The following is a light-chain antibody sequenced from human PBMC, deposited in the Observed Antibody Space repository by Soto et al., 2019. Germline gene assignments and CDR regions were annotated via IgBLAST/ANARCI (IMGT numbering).Light chain of an antibody. CDR1: QPLCTW. CDR3: QHYHSYPYT. J-gene: IGKJ2*01. Sequence: DIQMTQSPSPRSASVGDRGTITCRARQPLCTWVAWDQRKPGKATKLLISDSSSLERGVPSRLSGSGSGTDFALTIISLQPDDFATDYCQHYHSYPYTFRPWTKLEI. CDR2: DSS. V-gene: IGKV1-5*01.